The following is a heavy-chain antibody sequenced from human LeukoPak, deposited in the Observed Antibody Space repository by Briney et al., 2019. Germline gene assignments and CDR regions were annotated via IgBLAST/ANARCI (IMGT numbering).Heavy chain of an antibody. CDR3: ARYARELLDY. D-gene: IGHD1-26*01. V-gene: IGHV3-30*02. CDR1: GFTFSSYD. J-gene: IGHJ4*02. Sequence: GGSLRLSCEASGFTFSSYDMHWVRQAPGKGLEWVAFIRYDGSNTYYADSVKGRFTISRDNAKNSVYLQMNSLRGEDTAVYYCARYARELLDYWGQGTLVTVSS. CDR2: IRYDGSNT.